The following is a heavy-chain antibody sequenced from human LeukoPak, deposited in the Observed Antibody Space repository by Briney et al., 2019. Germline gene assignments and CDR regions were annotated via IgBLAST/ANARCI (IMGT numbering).Heavy chain of an antibody. CDR2: IKQDGSEK. D-gene: IGHD3-22*01. J-gene: IGHJ6*03. Sequence: GGSLRLSCAASGFTFSSYWMSWVRQAPGKGLEWVANIKQDGSEKYYVDSVKGRFTISRDNAKNSLYLQMNSLRAEDTAVYYCARGVVVKGAEYYYYMDVWGKGTTVTVSS. CDR3: ARGVVVKGAEYYYYMDV. CDR1: GFTFSSYW. V-gene: IGHV3-7*04.